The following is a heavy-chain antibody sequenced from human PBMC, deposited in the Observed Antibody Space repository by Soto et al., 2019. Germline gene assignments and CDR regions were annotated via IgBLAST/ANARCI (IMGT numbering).Heavy chain of an antibody. V-gene: IGHV4-59*08. CDR2: IYYSGST. CDR1: GGSISSYY. CDR3: ARRSLQDAYYYYYYMDV. D-gene: IGHD4-4*01. Sequence: SETLSLTCTVSGGSISSYYWSWIRQPPGKGLEWIGYIYYSGSTNYNPSLKSRVTISVDTSKNQFSLKLSSVTAADTAVYYCARRSLQDAYYYYYYMDVWGKRTTVTVSS. J-gene: IGHJ6*03.